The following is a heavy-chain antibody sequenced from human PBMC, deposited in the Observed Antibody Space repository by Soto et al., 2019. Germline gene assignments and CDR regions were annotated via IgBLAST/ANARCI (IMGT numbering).Heavy chain of an antibody. J-gene: IGHJ5*02. CDR3: ARDRDTMVRGVIKFDP. CDR2: INPSGGST. Sequence: QVQLVQSGAEVKKPGASVKVSCKASGYTFTSYYMHWVRQAPGQGLEWMGIINPSGGSTSYAQKFQGRVTMTRDTSTSTVYMELSSLRSEDTAVYYCARDRDTMVRGVIKFDPWGQGTLVTVSS. CDR1: GYTFTSYY. V-gene: IGHV1-46*01. D-gene: IGHD3-10*01.